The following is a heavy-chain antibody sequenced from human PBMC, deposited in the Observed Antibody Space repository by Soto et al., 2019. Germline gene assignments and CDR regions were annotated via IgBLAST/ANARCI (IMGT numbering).Heavy chain of an antibody. CDR1: GFTFSDYA. CDR2: ISFDGGFN. CDR3: AKGPIAAAVTDYYFDH. J-gene: IGHJ4*02. V-gene: IGHV3-30*18. D-gene: IGHD6-13*01. Sequence: PGGSLRLSCAASGFTFSDYAMHWVRQAPGKGLEWVAIISFDGGFNYYADSVKGRFTISRDNSHNTLHLQMNSLRPEDTAAYYCAKGPIAAAVTDYYFDHWGQGTLVTVSS.